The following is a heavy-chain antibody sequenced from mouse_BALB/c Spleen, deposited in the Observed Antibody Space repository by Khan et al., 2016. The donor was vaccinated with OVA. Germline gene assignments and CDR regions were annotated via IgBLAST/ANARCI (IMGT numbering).Heavy chain of an antibody. CDR3: ARSVTITTVVATDFDY. Sequence: EVQLQESGPGLVKPSQSLSLTCTVTGYSITSDYAWNWIRQFPGNKLEWMGYISYSGRTSYNPSLKSRISITRDTSTNQFFLQLNSVTTEETATYYCARSVTITTVVATDFDYWGQGTTLTVSS. D-gene: IGHD1-1*01. CDR1: GYSITSDYA. V-gene: IGHV3-2*02. J-gene: IGHJ2*01. CDR2: ISYSGRT.